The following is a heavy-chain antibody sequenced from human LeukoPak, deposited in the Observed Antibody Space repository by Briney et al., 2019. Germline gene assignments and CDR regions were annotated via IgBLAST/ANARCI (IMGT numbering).Heavy chain of an antibody. CDR2: INQDGNER. J-gene: IGHJ4*02. CDR1: GFTFSSFG. Sequence: PGGSLRLSCGASGFTFSSFGMSWVRQAPGKGLEWVANINQDGNERYYVDSVRGRFTISRDNAKNSLYLQMNSLRAEDTAVYYCASRIVGTPDYFDYWGQGTLVTVSS. V-gene: IGHV3-7*01. CDR3: ASRIVGTPDYFDY. D-gene: IGHD1-26*01.